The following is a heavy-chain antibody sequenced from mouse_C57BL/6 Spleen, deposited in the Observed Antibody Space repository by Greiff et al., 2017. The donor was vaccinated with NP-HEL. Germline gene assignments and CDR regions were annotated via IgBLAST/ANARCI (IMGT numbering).Heavy chain of an antibody. CDR3: ARSGLRQKDAMDY. J-gene: IGHJ4*01. D-gene: IGHD2-2*01. V-gene: IGHV1-85*01. CDR1: GYTFTSYD. CDR2: IYPRDGST. Sequence: VQLQQSGPELVKPGASVKLSCKASGYTFTSYDINWVKQRPGQGLEWIGWIYPRDGSTKYNDKFKGKATLTVDTSSSTAYMELHSLTSEDSAVYFCARSGLRQKDAMDYWGQGTSVTVSS.